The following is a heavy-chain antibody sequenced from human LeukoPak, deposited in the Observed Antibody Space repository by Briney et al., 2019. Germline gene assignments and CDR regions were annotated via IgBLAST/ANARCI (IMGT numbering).Heavy chain of an antibody. J-gene: IGHJ3*02. D-gene: IGHD5-12*01. V-gene: IGHV3-48*03. CDR2: ISNSGSTK. CDR3: VRELVPQSINSGYDSFHI. Sequence: GGSLRLSCAASGFTFSSYEMNWVRQAPGKGLEWVSYISNSGSTKYYADSVKGRFTISRDNAKNSVYLQMNSLSAEDTAVYYCVRELVPQSINSGYDSFHIWGQGTMVTVSS. CDR1: GFTFSSYE.